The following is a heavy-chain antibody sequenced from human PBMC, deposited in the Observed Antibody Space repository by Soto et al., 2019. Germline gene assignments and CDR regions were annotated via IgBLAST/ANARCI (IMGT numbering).Heavy chain of an antibody. CDR2: INAGNGNT. CDR1: VYTLTIYA. D-gene: IGHD3-22*01. J-gene: IGHJ4*02. V-gene: IGHV1-3*01. CDR3: ARGGAYDSSGYPDYLDRTFDY. Sequence: ASVKVPCKASVYTLTIYAMHCVRQSPGQRLEWMGWINAGNGNTKYSQKFQGRVTITRDTSASTAYMELSSLRSEDTAVYYCARGGAYDSSGYPDYLDRTFDYWGQGTLVTVSS.